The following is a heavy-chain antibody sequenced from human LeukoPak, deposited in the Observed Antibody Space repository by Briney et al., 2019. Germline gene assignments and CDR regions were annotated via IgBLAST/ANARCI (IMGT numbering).Heavy chain of an antibody. Sequence: SETLSLTCAVSGGSISSGGYYWSWIRQHPGKGLEWIGYIYYSGSTYYNPSLKSRVTISVDTSKNQFSLKLSSVTAADTAVYYCARRNMAPGYYFDYWGQGTLVTVSS. D-gene: IGHD2/OR15-2a*01. CDR3: ARRNMAPGYYFDY. J-gene: IGHJ4*02. V-gene: IGHV4-31*11. CDR1: GGSISSGGYY. CDR2: IYYSGST.